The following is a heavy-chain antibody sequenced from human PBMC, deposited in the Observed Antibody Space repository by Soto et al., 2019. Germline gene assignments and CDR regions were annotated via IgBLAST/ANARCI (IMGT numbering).Heavy chain of an antibody. CDR2: IQYSGST. CDR3: ARSDILTGFFNY. J-gene: IGHJ4*02. D-gene: IGHD3-9*01. Sequence: SETLSLTCNVSGGSISNYYWSWIRQPPGRGLEWIGYIQYSGSTIYNPSLKSRVTISVDTSKNQFSLKLSSVSAADTAVYYCARSDILTGFFNYWGQGTLVTVSS. V-gene: IGHV4-59*01. CDR1: GGSISNYY.